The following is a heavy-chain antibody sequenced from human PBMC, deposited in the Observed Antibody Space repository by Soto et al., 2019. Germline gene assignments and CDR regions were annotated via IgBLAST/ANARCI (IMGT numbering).Heavy chain of an antibody. Sequence: EVQLVESGGRLVQPGGSLRLSCAASGFTFSSYSMYWVRQAPGKGLEWVSYISSSSSTIYYADSVKGRFTISRDNAKNSLCLQMYSLRAEDTAVYYCARDLNYGLFDYWGQGTLVTVSS. CDR3: ARDLNYGLFDY. V-gene: IGHV3-48*01. CDR2: ISSSSSTI. D-gene: IGHD4-17*01. CDR1: GFTFSSYS. J-gene: IGHJ4*02.